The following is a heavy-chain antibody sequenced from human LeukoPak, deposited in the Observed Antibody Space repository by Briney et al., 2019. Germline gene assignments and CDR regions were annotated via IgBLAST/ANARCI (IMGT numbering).Heavy chain of an antibody. D-gene: IGHD3-22*01. V-gene: IGHV3-53*01. CDR2: IYSGGST. J-gene: IGHJ4*02. CDR1: GFTVSSNY. Sequence: GGSLRLSCAASGFTVSSNYMSWVRQAPGKGLEWVSVIYSGGSTYYADSVKGRFTISRDNSKNTLYLQMNSLRAEDTAVYYCARDYYDSSGYYTSWYFDYWGQGTPVTVSS. CDR3: ARDYYDSSGYYTSWYFDY.